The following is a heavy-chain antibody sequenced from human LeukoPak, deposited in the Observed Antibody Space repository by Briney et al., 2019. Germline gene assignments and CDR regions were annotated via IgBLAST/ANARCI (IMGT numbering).Heavy chain of an antibody. CDR1: GFIFRSYA. V-gene: IGHV3-23*01. Sequence: GGSLRLSCAASGFIFRSYAMSWVRQAPGKGLEWVSAVSGSGRTTYYADSVKGRFTTSRDNSRNTLFLQVDSLRAEDTAVYYCAKDMSFGDSYFDYWGQGILVTVSS. CDR3: AKDMSFGDSYFDY. J-gene: IGHJ4*02. D-gene: IGHD3-10*01. CDR2: VSGSGRTT.